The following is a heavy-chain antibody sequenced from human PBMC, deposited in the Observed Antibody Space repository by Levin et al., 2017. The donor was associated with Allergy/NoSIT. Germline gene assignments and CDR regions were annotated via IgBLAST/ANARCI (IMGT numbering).Heavy chain of an antibody. D-gene: IGHD6-13*01. V-gene: IGHV4-59*01. CDR2: IYYSGST. J-gene: IGHJ6*03. Sequence: SETLSLTCTVSGGSISSYYWSWIRQPPGKGLEWIGYIYYSGSTNYNPSLKSRVTISVDTSKNQFSLKLSSVTAADTAVYYCARGGYSSSWNYMDGWGKGTTVTVSS. CDR3: ARGGYSSSWNYMDG. CDR1: GGSISSYY.